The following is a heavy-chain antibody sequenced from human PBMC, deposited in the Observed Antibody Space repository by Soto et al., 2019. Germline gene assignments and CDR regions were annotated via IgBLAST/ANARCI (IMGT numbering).Heavy chain of an antibody. V-gene: IGHV3-30*18. Sequence: GGSLRLSCVGSGFTFSNYGMHWVRQPPGKGLEWVALISDDGDKRYYADSVRGRLIISRDNSKDTLYLQMNILGPDDTAVYFCAKARVRIVGANSFDYWGQGTPVTVSS. CDR3: AKARVRIVGANSFDY. CDR1: GFTFSNYG. CDR2: ISDDGDKR. D-gene: IGHD1-26*01. J-gene: IGHJ4*02.